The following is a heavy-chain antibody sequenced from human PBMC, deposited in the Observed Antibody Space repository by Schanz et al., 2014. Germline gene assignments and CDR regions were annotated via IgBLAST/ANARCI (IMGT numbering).Heavy chain of an antibody. CDR1: GYTTFTDYY. D-gene: IGHD4-17*01. V-gene: IGHV1-2*04. CDR3: ARGYGDSPTDF. CDR2: INPNTGGT. J-gene: IGHJ4*02. Sequence: QVQLVQSGAEVKKPGSSVKVSCKASGYTTFTDYYIHWVRQAPGQGLEWMGWINPNTGGTNFAQKFQGWVTVTRDTSTSTVYMELSGLRSEDTAVYYCARGYGDSPTDFWGQGTLVTVSS.